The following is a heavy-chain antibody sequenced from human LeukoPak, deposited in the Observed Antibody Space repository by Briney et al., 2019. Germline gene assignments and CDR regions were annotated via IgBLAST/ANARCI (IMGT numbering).Heavy chain of an antibody. V-gene: IGHV1-2*02. D-gene: IGHD2-15*01. CDR1: GDTFTGYY. Sequence: GASVKLSCKASGDTFTGYYMHWVRQAPGQGLEWMGWINPNSGGTNYAQKCPGRVTMTRDTSIRTASMELSRLGPDDTAVYHCARDRGVVVVAATRARDCDYRGQGTLVTVSS. CDR3: ARDRGVVVVAATRARDCDY. J-gene: IGHJ4*02. CDR2: INPNSGGT.